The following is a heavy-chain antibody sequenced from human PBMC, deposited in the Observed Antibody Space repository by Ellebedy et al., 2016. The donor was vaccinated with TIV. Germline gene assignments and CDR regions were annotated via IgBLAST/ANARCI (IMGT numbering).Heavy chain of an antibody. J-gene: IGHJ6*02. CDR1: GFSFSSYW. CDR2: IRKDGSK. D-gene: IGHD4-17*01. CDR3: ARDGAYGDYAPGQYGMDV. V-gene: IGHV3-7*03. Sequence: GGSLRLSCAVSGFSFSSYWMSWVRQAPGKGLEWVANIRKDGSKNYVDSVKGRFTISRDNAQNSLYLQMNSLRVEDTAVYFCARDGAYGDYAPGQYGMDVWGQGTTVIVS.